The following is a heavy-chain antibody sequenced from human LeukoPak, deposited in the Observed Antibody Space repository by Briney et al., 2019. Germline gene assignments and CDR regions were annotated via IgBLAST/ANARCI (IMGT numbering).Heavy chain of an antibody. CDR2: INHSGST. CDR3: ARAPYSSSWVDY. J-gene: IGHJ4*02. CDR1: GGSFSGYY. Sequence: PSETLSLTCAVYGGSFSGYYWSWIRQPPGKGLEWIGEINHSGSTNYNPSLKSRVTISVDTSKNQFSLKLSSVTAADTAVYYCARAPYSSSWVDYWGQGALVTVSS. V-gene: IGHV4-34*01. D-gene: IGHD6-13*01.